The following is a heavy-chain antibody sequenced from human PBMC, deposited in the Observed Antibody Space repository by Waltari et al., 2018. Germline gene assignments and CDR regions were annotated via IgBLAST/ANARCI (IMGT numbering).Heavy chain of an antibody. CDR2: INHSGST. Sequence: QVQLQQWGAGLLKPSETLSLTCAVYGGSFSGYYWSWIRQPPGKGLEWIGEINHSGSTNYSPSLKIRVTISVDPSKNQFSLKLSSVTAADTAVYYCATNPIAAAGRFDPWGQGTLVTVSS. CDR3: ATNPIAAAGRFDP. J-gene: IGHJ5*02. V-gene: IGHV4-34*01. CDR1: GGSFSGYY. D-gene: IGHD6-13*01.